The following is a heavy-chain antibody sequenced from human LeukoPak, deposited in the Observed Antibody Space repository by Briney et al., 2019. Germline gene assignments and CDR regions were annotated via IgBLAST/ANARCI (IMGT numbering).Heavy chain of an antibody. V-gene: IGHV3-30*02. D-gene: IGHD2-2*01. CDR1: GFTFSHYG. Sequence: PGGSLRLSCAASGFTFSHYGMHWVRQAPGKGLEWVAFTRYDESLKYYAGSVRGRFTISRDNSKNTLYLQMNSLRAKDTAVYYCAKQSTFRVAPADLDYWGQGTLVTVSS. J-gene: IGHJ4*02. CDR2: TRYDESLK. CDR3: AKQSTFRVAPADLDY.